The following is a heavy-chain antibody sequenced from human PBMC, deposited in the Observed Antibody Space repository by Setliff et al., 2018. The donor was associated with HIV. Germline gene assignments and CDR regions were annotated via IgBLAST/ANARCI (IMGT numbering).Heavy chain of an antibody. J-gene: IGHJ5*02. CDR1: GGSISLHY. Sequence: SETLSLTCTISGGSISLHYWSWIRQPPGKGLEWIGTIYYDGRTYYNRSLESRLTISIDTSKNQFSLKLTSVTAADTAMYYCASRIYYYDESRVLREEGFVPWGQGTLVTVSS. CDR3: ASRIYYYDESRVLREEGFVP. V-gene: IGHV4-59*04. CDR2: IYYDGRT. D-gene: IGHD3-22*01.